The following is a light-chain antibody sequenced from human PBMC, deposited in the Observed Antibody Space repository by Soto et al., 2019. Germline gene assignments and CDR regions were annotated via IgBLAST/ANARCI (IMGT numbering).Light chain of an antibody. Sequence: QSALAQPPSASGSPGQSVTISCTGTSSDVGGYNYVSWYQQQPGKAPKLMIYEVSKRPSGVPDRFSGSKSGNTASLTVSGLQAEAEADYYCSSYAGSNNFVFGTGTKVTV. J-gene: IGLJ1*01. CDR1: SSDVGGYNY. CDR3: SSYAGSNNFV. CDR2: EVS. V-gene: IGLV2-8*01.